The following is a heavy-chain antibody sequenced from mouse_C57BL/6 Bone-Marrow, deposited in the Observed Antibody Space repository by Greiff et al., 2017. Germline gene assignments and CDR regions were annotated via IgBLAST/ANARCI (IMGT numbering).Heavy chain of an antibody. D-gene: IGHD2-3*01. CDR2: IDPEFGDP. J-gene: IGHJ2*01. V-gene: IGHV14-4*01. CDR3: SSCDGNYFDF. CDR1: GFNIKDDY. Sequence: VHVKQSGAELVRPGASVKLSCTASGFNIKDDYIHWVKQGPEQGLEWIGWIDPEFGDPEYASKFQGKAPITSDTSSNTAYLLLSSLTSEDAADYYCSSCDGNYFDFWGQGTPLTVAS.